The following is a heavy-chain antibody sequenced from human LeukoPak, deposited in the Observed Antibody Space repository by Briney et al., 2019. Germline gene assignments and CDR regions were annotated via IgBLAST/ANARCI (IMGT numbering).Heavy chain of an antibody. V-gene: IGHV3-30*18. J-gene: IGHJ4*02. CDR1: RFMFGTYG. Sequence: GGSLRLSCAASRFMFGTYGMQWVRQAPGKGLEWVAVISFNGGTTYYADSVRGRFTISRDNSNNSLYLQLNSLGLEDTAVYYCAKETTQYSSGWFFDSWGQGTLVTVSS. CDR2: ISFNGGTT. CDR3: AKETTQYSSGWFFDS. D-gene: IGHD6-19*01.